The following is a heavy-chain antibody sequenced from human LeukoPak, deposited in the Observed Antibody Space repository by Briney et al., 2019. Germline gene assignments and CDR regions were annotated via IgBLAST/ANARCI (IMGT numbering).Heavy chain of an antibody. CDR2: ISSSSSYI. CDR1: GYSFSDYT. CDR3: ARGYGRADY. V-gene: IGHV3-21*01. D-gene: IGHD5-18*01. Sequence: GGSLRLSCAGSGYSFSDYTMNWVRQAPGKGLEWVSSISSSSSYIYYADSVKGRFTISRDNAKNSLYLQMNSLRAEDTAVYYCARGYGRADYWGQGTLVSVSS. J-gene: IGHJ4*02.